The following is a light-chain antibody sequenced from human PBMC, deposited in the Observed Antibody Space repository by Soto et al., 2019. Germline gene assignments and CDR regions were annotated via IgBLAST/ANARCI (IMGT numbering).Light chain of an antibody. J-gene: IGKJ4*01. CDR3: QHYNNWPLT. V-gene: IGKV3-15*01. CDR2: GAS. CDR1: QSVSSN. Sequence: EIVMTQSPATLSVSPGERATFSCRASQSVSSNLAWYQQKPGQAPRLLIYGASTRATDIPARFSGSGSGTEFTLTISSLQSEDFALYYCQHYNNWPLTFGGGTKVDNK.